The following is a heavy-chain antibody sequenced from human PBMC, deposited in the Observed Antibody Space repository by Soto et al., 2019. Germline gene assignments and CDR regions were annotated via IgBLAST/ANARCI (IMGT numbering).Heavy chain of an antibody. Sequence: GGSLRLSCAGSGFTFSNYFMNWVRQAPGKGLQWVSSISGSSSYIYYADSMKGRFTISRDNAKNSLYLQMNSLRAEDTAVYYCARGYCSSTTCRPLYWGQGTLVTVSS. CDR3: ARGYCSSTTCRPLY. D-gene: IGHD2-2*01. CDR1: GFTFSNYF. J-gene: IGHJ4*02. CDR2: ISGSSSYI. V-gene: IGHV3-21*01.